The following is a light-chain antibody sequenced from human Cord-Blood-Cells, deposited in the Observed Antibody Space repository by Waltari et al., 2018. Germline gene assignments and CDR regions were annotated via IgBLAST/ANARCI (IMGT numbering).Light chain of an antibody. CDR1: SSHIGAGYD. Sequence: QSVLTQPPSVSEAPGQRVTISCTRSSSHIGAGYDVHWYQQLPGTAPKLLIYGNSKRPSGVPDRYSGSKSGTSAALAITGLHAEEEADYYCQSYDSSLSGYVFGTGTKVTVL. CDR3: QSYDSSLSGYV. J-gene: IGLJ1*01. CDR2: GNS. V-gene: IGLV1-40*01.